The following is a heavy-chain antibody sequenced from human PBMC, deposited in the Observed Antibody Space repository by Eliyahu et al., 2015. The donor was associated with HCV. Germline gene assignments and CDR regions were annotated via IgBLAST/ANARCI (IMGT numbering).Heavy chain of an antibody. J-gene: IGHJ4*02. CDR1: GGSMNNYF. V-gene: IGHV4-59*01. CDR3: ARGGYVKTFYAIDY. D-gene: IGHD2/OR15-2a*01. CDR2: IYSSGST. Sequence: QVQLXESGPGLVKPSETLSLTCXVXGGSMNNYFWRWIRQPPGKGLEWIGYIYSSGSTTYNPSLESRVAITVDTSRNQFSLRLRSVTAADTAVYYCARGGYVKTFYAIDYWGQGTLVTVSS.